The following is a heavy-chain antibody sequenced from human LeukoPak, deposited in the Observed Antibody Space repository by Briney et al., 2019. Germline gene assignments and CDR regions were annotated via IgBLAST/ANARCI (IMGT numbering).Heavy chain of an antibody. D-gene: IGHD3-3*01. CDR3: ARVVLRFLEWLPYFDY. CDR2: IYYSGST. V-gene: IGHV4-30-4*08. Sequence: KPSQTLSLTCTVSGGSISSGDYYWSWIRQPPGKGLEWIGYIYYSGSTYYNPSLKSRVTISVDTSKNQFSLKLSSVTAADTAVYYCARVVLRFLEWLPYFDYWGQGTLVTASS. CDR1: GGSISSGDYY. J-gene: IGHJ4*02.